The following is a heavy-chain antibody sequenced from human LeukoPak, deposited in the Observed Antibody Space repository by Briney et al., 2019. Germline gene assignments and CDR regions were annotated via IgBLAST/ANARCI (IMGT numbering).Heavy chain of an antibody. CDR3: AARRGYYHYMDV. J-gene: IGHJ6*03. CDR1: GFTFSSYA. V-gene: IGHV3-23*01. Sequence: PGGSLRLSCATSGFTFSSYAVAWVRQAPGKGLEWASPISNTGSNTYYADSVKGRFTISRDNSKNTLSLQMNSLTAEDTAVYYCAARRGYYHYMDVWGKGTTVTVSS. CDR2: ISNTGSNT. D-gene: IGHD3-3*01.